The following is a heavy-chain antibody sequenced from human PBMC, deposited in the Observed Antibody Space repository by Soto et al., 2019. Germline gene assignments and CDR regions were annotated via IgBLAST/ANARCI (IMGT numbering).Heavy chain of an antibody. J-gene: IGHJ5*02. Sequence: SETLSLTCTVSGGSISSYYWSWIRQPPGKGLEWIGYIYYSGSTNYNPSLKSRVTISVDTSKNQFSLKLSSVTAADTAVYYCARGFSILSNYDFWSGYLGPWGQGTLVTVSS. CDR3: ARGFSILSNYDFWSGYLGP. D-gene: IGHD3-3*01. CDR2: IYYSGST. CDR1: GGSISSYY. V-gene: IGHV4-59*01.